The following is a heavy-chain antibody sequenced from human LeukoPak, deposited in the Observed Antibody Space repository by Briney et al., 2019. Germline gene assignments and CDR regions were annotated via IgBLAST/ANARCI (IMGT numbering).Heavy chain of an antibody. CDR3: TTYAWGSFLD. CDR1: GFTFSNAL. V-gene: IGHV3-15*01. D-gene: IGHD3-10*01. Sequence: GGSLRLSCAASGFTFSNALMSWVRQAPGKGLEWVGRIKSKTDGGTTDYAAPVKGRFTISRDDSKNTLYMQMNSLKVEDTAVYFCTTYAWGSFLDWGQGTLVTVSS. CDR2: IKSKTDGGTT. J-gene: IGHJ4*02.